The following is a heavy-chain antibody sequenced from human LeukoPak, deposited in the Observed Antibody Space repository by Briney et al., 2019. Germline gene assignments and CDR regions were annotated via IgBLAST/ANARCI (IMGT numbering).Heavy chain of an antibody. Sequence: SETLSLTCTVSGGSISSYYWSWIRQPPGKGLEWIGYIYYSGSTNFNPSLKSRVTISVDTSKNQFSLKLSSVTAADTAVYYCARLKPMVRGVTVDYWGQGTLVTVSS. CDR2: IYYSGST. CDR3: ARLKPMVRGVTVDY. J-gene: IGHJ4*02. CDR1: GGSISSYY. V-gene: IGHV4-59*08. D-gene: IGHD3-10*01.